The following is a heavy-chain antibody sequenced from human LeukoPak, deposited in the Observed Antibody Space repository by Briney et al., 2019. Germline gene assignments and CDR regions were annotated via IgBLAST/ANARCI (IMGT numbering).Heavy chain of an antibody. CDR3: ARGPPTTMTNRYFGLFDP. CDR1: GYTFTRYY. D-gene: IGHD4-17*01. J-gene: IGHJ5*02. V-gene: IGHV1-46*01. CDR2: INPSGGPA. Sequence: ASVKVSCKASGYTFTRYYIRWVRQAPGQGLEWMGIINPSGGPADYAQKNQGRVTMTRDTSTSTVYMELNSLKSEDTAVYYCARGPPTTMTNRYFGLFDPWGQGTSVTVSS.